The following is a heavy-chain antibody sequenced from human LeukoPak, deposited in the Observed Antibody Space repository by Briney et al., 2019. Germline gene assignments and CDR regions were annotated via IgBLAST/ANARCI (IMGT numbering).Heavy chain of an antibody. J-gene: IGHJ4*02. Sequence: SVKASRKASGFTFTSSAVQWVRQARGQRLEWIGWIVVGSGNTNYAQKFQERVTITRDMSTSTVYMELSSLRSEDTAVYYCAARYSGYEIDYWGQGTLVTVSS. D-gene: IGHD5-12*01. CDR1: GFTFTSSA. CDR2: IVVGSGNT. V-gene: IGHV1-58*01. CDR3: AARYSGYEIDY.